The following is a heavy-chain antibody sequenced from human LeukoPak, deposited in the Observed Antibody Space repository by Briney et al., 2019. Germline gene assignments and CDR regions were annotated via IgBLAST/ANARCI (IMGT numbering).Heavy chain of an antibody. V-gene: IGHV4-38-2*02. CDR3: ARDLGYSGFDWAP. J-gene: IGHJ5*02. CDR1: GYSISSGYY. Sequence: SATLSLTCTVSGYSISSGYYWGWIRQPPGKRLEWVGSIHSSGNTYYNPTLKSRVTISVDTSKNQFSLNLTSVTAADAAVYYCARDLGYSGFDWAPWGQGTLVTVSS. CDR2: IHSSGNT. D-gene: IGHD5-12*01.